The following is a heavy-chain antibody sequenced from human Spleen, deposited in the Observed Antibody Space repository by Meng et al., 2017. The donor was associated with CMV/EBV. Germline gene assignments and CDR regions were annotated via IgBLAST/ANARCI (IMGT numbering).Heavy chain of an antibody. J-gene: IGHJ3*02. V-gene: IGHV3-9*01. Sequence: SLKISCAASGFTFDHYAMHWVRQVPGKGLEWVSGISWDSGSIGYEDSVKGRFTISRDNAKNSLYLQMNSLRAEDTAVYYCARGILRFLEWRAFDIWGQGTMVTVSS. CDR3: ARGILRFLEWRAFDI. D-gene: IGHD3-3*01. CDR2: ISWDSGSI. CDR1: GFTFDHYA.